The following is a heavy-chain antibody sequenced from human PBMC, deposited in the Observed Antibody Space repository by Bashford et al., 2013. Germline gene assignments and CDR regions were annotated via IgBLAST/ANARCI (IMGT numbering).Heavy chain of an antibody. CDR3: AREVDRGSQRALDI. D-gene: IGHD1-26*01. CDR2: ISAYNGDT. Sequence: VASVKVSCRASGYTFGTYGFSWVRQAPGQGLEWMGWISAYNGDTEYAQNFQGRVTISRDTSASTAYMELSSLTSEDTAMYYCAREVDRGSQRALDIWGQGTMVTVSS. J-gene: IGHJ3*02. V-gene: IGHV1-18*01. CDR1: GYTFGTYG.